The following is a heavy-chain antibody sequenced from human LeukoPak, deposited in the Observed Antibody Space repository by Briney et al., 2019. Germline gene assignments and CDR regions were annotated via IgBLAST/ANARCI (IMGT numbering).Heavy chain of an antibody. J-gene: IGHJ4*02. CDR1: GFTFSSYG. CDR2: IWYDGSNK. Sequence: QSGGSLRLSCAASGFTFSSYGMHWVRQAPGKGLEWVAVIWYDGSNKYYADSVKGRFTISRDNSKNTLYLQMNSLRVEDTAVYYCARDGSSSSWYNDYWGQGTLVIVSS. D-gene: IGHD6-13*01. V-gene: IGHV3-33*01. CDR3: ARDGSSSSWYNDY.